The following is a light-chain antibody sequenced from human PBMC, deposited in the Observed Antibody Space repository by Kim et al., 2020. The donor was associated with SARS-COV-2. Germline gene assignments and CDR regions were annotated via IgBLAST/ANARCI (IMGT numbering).Light chain of an antibody. CDR3: QAWDISTVV. V-gene: IGLV3-1*01. CDR2: EDN. Sequence: SYELTQPPSVSVSPGKTASITCSGDKLGNKFVCWYQQKPGQSPVLVIYEDNKRPSGIPERFSGSKSGNTATLTISGTQPLDEADYYCQAWDISTVVFGGGTQLTVL. CDR1: KLGNKF. J-gene: IGLJ2*01.